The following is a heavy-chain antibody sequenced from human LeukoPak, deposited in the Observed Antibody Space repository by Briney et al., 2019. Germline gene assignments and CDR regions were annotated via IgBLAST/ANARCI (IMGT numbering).Heavy chain of an antibody. CDR1: GFTFSNCA. Sequence: GGSLRLSCAASGFTFSNCAMSWVRQAPGKGLEWVSAISGSGGTTYYVDSVKGRLTISRDNSKNTLYLQMNSLRAEDTAVYSCAKDHRPYYYDTYGPFDFWGQGTLVTVSS. CDR3: AKDHRPYYYDTYGPFDF. V-gene: IGHV3-23*01. J-gene: IGHJ4*02. CDR2: ISGSGGTT. D-gene: IGHD3-22*01.